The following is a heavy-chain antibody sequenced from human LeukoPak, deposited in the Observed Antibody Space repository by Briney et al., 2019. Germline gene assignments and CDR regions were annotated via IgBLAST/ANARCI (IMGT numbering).Heavy chain of an antibody. Sequence: GGSLRLSCTASGFTFSKYAMNWVRQAPGKGLEWVSVISGSGDRTYYADSVKGRFTISRDNSKNTLYLQMNSLRAEDTAVYFCAKATLLEWEPYDAFGIWGQGTMATVSS. V-gene: IGHV3-23*01. D-gene: IGHD1-26*01. CDR3: AKATLLEWEPYDAFGI. J-gene: IGHJ3*02. CDR1: GFTFSKYA. CDR2: ISGSGDRT.